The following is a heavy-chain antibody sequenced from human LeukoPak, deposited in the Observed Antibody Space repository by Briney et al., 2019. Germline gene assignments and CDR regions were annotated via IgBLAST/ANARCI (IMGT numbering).Heavy chain of an antibody. CDR1: GFPFSSYA. D-gene: IGHD3-22*01. CDR3: AKGNYYDSSGYFPCDY. Sequence: PGGSLRLSCAASGFPFSSYAMSWVRQAPGKGLEWVSAIIGSGGNTYYADSVKGRFTISRDNSKNTLYLQMNSLRAEDTAVYYCAKGNYYDSSGYFPCDYWGQGTLVTVSS. V-gene: IGHV3-23*01. CDR2: IIGSGGNT. J-gene: IGHJ4*02.